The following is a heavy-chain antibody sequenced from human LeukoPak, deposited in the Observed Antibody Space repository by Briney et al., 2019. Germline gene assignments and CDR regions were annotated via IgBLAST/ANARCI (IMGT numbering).Heavy chain of an antibody. CDR1: GFSFSYYS. D-gene: IGHD2-2*01. CDR2: ISSSTSII. Sequence: GGSLRLSCAASGFSFSYYSMNWVRQAPGKGLEWVSYISSSTSIIYYADSVKGRFTISRDNAKNSLFLQMNSLRAEDTAVYYCARVVPAATHAEYYYYGMDVWGQGTTVTVSS. CDR3: ARVVPAATHAEYYYYGMDV. V-gene: IGHV3-48*01. J-gene: IGHJ6*02.